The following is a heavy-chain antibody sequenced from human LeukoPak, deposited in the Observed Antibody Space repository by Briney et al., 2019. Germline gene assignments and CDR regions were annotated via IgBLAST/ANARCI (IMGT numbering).Heavy chain of an antibody. V-gene: IGHV1-18*01. D-gene: IGHD1-26*01. CDR3: ASQPQLGGGSYGEDDAFDI. Sequence: ASVKVSCKASGYTFTSYGISWVRQAPGQGLEWMGWISAYNGNTNYAQKLQGRVTMTTDTPTSTAYMELRSLRSDDTAVYYCASQPQLGGGSYGEDDAFDIWGQGTMVTVSS. J-gene: IGHJ3*02. CDR1: GYTFTSYG. CDR2: ISAYNGNT.